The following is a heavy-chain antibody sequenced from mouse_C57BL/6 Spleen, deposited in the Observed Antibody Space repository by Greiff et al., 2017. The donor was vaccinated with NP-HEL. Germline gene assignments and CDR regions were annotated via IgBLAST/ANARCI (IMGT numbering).Heavy chain of an antibody. CDR1: GYTFTSYW. CDR3: ARRGFQDYYGSSLFDY. Sequence: QVQLQQPGAELVKPGASVKMSCKASGYTFTSYWITWVKQRPGQGLEWIGDIYPGSGSTNYNEKFKSKATLTVDTSSSTAYMQLSSLTSEDSAVYYCARRGFQDYYGSSLFDYWGQGTTLTVSS. CDR2: IYPGSGST. V-gene: IGHV1-55*01. D-gene: IGHD1-1*01. J-gene: IGHJ2*01.